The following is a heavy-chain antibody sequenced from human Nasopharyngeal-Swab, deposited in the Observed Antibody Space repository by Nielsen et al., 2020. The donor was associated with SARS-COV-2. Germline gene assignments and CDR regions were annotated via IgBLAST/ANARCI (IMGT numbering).Heavy chain of an antibody. Sequence: GESLKISCAASGFTFSGYAMSWVRQAPGKGLEWVSGINSPGGTYYRDSVKGRFTISKDNSQNTLYLQMDSLRAEDTAIYYCVKDYPELVGSSSIFDYWSQGIQVTVSS. CDR2: INSPGGT. V-gene: IGHV3-23*01. CDR1: GFTFSGYA. CDR3: VKDYPELVGSSSIFDY. J-gene: IGHJ4*02. D-gene: IGHD3-10*01.